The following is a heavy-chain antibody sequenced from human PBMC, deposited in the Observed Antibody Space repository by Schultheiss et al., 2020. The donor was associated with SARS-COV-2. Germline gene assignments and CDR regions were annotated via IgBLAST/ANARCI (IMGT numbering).Heavy chain of an antibody. CDR3: ARVSYSRTFDI. CDR1: GGSISSYY. D-gene: IGHD2-21*01. J-gene: IGHJ3*02. CDR2: IYYSGST. Sequence: SETLSLTCTVSGGSISSYYWSWIRQPPGKGLEWIGYIYYSGSTNYNPSLKSRVTISVDTSKNQFSLKLSSVTAADTAVYYCARVSYSRTFDIWGQGTMVTVSS. V-gene: IGHV4-59*01.